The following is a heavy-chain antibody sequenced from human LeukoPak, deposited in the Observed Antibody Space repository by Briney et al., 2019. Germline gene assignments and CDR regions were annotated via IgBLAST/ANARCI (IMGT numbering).Heavy chain of an antibody. V-gene: IGHV4-59*01. Sequence: PSETLSLTRTVSGGSISSYYWSWIRQPPGKGLEWIGYIYYSGSTNYNPSLKSRVTISVEMSKNQFSLKLSSVTAADTAVYYCARVGSSGWWDLDYWGQGALVTVSS. J-gene: IGHJ4*02. D-gene: IGHD6-19*01. CDR2: IYYSGST. CDR1: GGSISSYY. CDR3: ARVGSSGWWDLDY.